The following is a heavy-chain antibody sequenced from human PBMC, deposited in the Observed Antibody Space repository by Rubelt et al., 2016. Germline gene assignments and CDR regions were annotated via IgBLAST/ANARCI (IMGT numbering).Heavy chain of an antibody. J-gene: IGHJ6*03. D-gene: IGHD1-26*01. CDR3: ARGDLSGSYYYYYYMDV. CDR2: INSDGSST. Sequence: EVQLVESGGGLVQPGGSLRLSCAASGFTFSSYWMHWVRQAPGKGLVWVSRINSDGSSTSYADSVKGRFTISRDNAKNTLYLQMNSLRAEDTAVYYCARGDLSGSYYYYYYMDVWGKGTTVTVSS. V-gene: IGHV3-74*01. CDR1: GFTFSSYW.